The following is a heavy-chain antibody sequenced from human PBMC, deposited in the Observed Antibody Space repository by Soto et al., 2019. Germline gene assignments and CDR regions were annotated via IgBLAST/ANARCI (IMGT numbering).Heavy chain of an antibody. J-gene: IGHJ4*02. CDR1: GFTFSSNY. CDR3: AKEPLGYCSSTSCLLYYFDY. V-gene: IGHV3-30*18. Sequence: GGSLRLSCAASGFTFSSNYMRWVRQAPGKGLEWVAVISYDGSNKYYADSVKGRFTISRDNSKNTLYLQMNSLRAEDTAVYYCAKEPLGYCSSTSCLLYYFDYWGQGTLVTVSS. CDR2: ISYDGSNK. D-gene: IGHD2-2*01.